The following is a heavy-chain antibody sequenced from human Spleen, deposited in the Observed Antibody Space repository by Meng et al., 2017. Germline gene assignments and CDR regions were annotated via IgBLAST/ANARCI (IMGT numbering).Heavy chain of an antibody. CDR3: ARKGWLQPHFNS. D-gene: IGHD5-24*01. CDR1: GDSISSSNW. J-gene: IGHJ4*02. Sequence: QVRLQDSGPGLVKPSGTLSLTCAVSGDSISSSNWWSWVRQPPGKGLEWIGEIYHSGSTNYNPSLKSRVTISVDKSKNQFSLKLTSVTAADTAVYYCARKGWLQPHFNSWGQGALVTVSS. CDR2: IYHSGST. V-gene: IGHV4-4*02.